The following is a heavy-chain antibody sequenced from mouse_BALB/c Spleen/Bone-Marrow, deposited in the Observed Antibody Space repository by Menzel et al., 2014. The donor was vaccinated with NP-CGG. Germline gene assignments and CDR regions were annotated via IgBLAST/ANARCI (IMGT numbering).Heavy chain of an antibody. D-gene: IGHD2-3*01. CDR2: ISYSGST. CDR3: ARYDGYSFDY. J-gene: IGHJ2*01. V-gene: IGHV3-8*02. Sequence: EVQLVESGPSLVKPSQTLSLTCSVTGDSINSGYWNWIRKFPGNKLEYMGYISYSGSTYYNPSLKSRISITRDTSKNXYYLQLNSVTTEDTATYYCARYDGYSFDYWGQGTTLTVSS. CDR1: GDSINSGY.